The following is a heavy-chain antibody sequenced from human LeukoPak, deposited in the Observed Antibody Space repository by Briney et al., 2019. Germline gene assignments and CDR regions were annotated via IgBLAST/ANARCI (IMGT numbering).Heavy chain of an antibody. CDR1: GFTFSSYA. CDR2: ISYDGSNK. D-gene: IGHD3-10*01. J-gene: IGHJ4*02. V-gene: IGHV3-30*04. CDR3: ASGHYYGSGSYPDY. Sequence: QPGRSLRLSCAASGFTFSSYAMHWVRPAPGKGLEWVAVISYDGSNKYYADSVKGRFTISRDNFKNTLYLQMNSLRAEDTAVYYCASGHYYGSGSYPDYWGQGTLVTVSS.